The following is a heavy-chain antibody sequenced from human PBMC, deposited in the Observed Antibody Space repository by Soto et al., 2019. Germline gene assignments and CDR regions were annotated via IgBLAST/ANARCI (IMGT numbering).Heavy chain of an antibody. CDR3: ARDRAGYYFDY. CDR2: IYYSGST. Sequence: QVQLQESGPGLVKPSQTLSLTCTVSGGSISSGGYYWSWIRQHPGKGLEWIGYIYYSGSTYYNPSLKSRFTTSVDTSKNPFSLKLSSVTAADTAVYYCARDRAGYYFDYWGQGTLVTVSS. V-gene: IGHV4-31*03. D-gene: IGHD6-19*01. J-gene: IGHJ4*02. CDR1: GGSISSGGYY.